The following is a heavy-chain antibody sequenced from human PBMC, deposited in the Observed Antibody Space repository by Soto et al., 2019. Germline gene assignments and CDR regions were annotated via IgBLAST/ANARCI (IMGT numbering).Heavy chain of an antibody. CDR2: INHSRST. CDR3: ARAKGANILTGYRGSYGMDV. V-gene: IGHV4-34*01. D-gene: IGHD3-9*01. CDR1: GGSLSADY. Sequence: SDTVSLTCAFYGGSLSADYWRWLRQPPGKGLEWIGEINHSRSTNYNPSLKSRVTISVDTSKNQFSLKLSSVTAADTAVYYCARAKGANILTGYRGSYGMDVCGQGTTVTVSS. J-gene: IGHJ6*02.